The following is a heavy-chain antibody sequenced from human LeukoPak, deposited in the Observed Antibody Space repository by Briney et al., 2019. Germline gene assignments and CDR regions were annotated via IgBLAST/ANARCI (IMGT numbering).Heavy chain of an antibody. Sequence: GGSLRLSCAASGFTFNTYSMNWVRQAPGKGLEWVSSITRSSYIYYADSVKGRFTISRDNAKNSLYLQINSLRAEDTAVYYCARDKGDFYYYYYMDVWGKGTTVTISS. V-gene: IGHV3-21*01. CDR1: GFTFNTYS. CDR2: ITRSSYI. CDR3: ARDKGDFYYYYYMDV. J-gene: IGHJ6*03.